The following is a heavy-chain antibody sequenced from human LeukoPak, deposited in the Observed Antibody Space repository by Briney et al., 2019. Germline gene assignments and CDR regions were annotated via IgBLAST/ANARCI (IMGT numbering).Heavy chain of an antibody. CDR3: AKGFLPAILSNWFDP. Sequence: GGSLRLSCAASGFTFSNSGMSWVRQPLGKGLEWVAAISGSGGNTHFADSVKGRFTISRDNSRNTLYLQMNSLRAEDTAAYYCAKGFLPAILSNWFDPWGQGTLVTVSS. D-gene: IGHD2-2*01. V-gene: IGHV3-23*01. J-gene: IGHJ5*02. CDR2: ISGSGGNT. CDR1: GFTFSNSG.